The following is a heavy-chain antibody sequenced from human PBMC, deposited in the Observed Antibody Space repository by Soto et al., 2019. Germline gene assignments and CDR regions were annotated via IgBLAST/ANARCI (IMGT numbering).Heavy chain of an antibody. V-gene: IGHV4-61*01. Sequence: PSETLSLTFTVSGGSVSSYNYYWSWIRQPPGKGLEWIGYICDSGSTNYNPSLKSRVTISVDTSKNQFSLKLSSVTAADTAAYYCARGYCSGGRCCSERYYYYGVDVWGRGTTVTVSS. CDR1: GGSVSSYNYY. D-gene: IGHD2-15*01. CDR2: ICDSGST. J-gene: IGHJ6*02. CDR3: ARGYCSGGRCCSERYYYYGVDV.